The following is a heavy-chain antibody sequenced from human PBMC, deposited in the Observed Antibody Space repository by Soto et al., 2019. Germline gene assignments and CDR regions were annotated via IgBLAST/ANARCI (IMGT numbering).Heavy chain of an antibody. D-gene: IGHD3-10*01. V-gene: IGHV1-18*01. CDR3: ARVSAPLCFGELRRSFDY. J-gene: IGHJ4*01. CDR1: GYTFTSYG. CDR2: ISAYNGNT. Sequence: ASVKVSCKASGYTFTSYGISWVRQAPGRGLEWMGWISAYNGNTNYAQKLQGRVTVTTDTSTRTAYMELRSLRSDDTAVYYCARVSAPLCFGELRRSFDYWG.